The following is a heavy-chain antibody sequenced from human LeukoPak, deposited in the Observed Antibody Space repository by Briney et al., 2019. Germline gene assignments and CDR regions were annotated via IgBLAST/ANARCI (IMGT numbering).Heavy chain of an antibody. J-gene: IGHJ4*02. Sequence: AGGSLRLSCAASEFSVGSNYMTWVRQAPGKGLEWVSLIYSGGSTYYADSVKGRFTISRDNAKNTLYLQMNSLRVEDTALYYCARSFSNTVRGVGDSWGQGTLVTVSS. CDR3: ARSFSNTVRGVGDS. CDR1: EFSVGSNY. CDR2: IYSGGST. V-gene: IGHV3-66*01. D-gene: IGHD3-10*01.